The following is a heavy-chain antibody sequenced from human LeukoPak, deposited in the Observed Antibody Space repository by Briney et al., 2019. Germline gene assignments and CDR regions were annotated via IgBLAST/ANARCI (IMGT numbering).Heavy chain of an antibody. CDR3: ARLSLTNYLDY. CDR1: GYSFTNYW. D-gene: IGHD4-11*01. V-gene: IGHV5-51*01. CDR2: IYPGDSDT. J-gene: IGHJ4*02. Sequence: GESLQISCKGSGYSFTNYWIGWVRQMPGKGLEWMGIIYPGDSDTKYSPSFQGQATISADKSITTAYLQWSSLKASDTAMYYCARLSLTNYLDYWGQGTLVTVSS.